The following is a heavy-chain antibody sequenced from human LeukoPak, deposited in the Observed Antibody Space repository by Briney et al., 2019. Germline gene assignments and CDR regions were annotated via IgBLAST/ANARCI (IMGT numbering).Heavy chain of an antibody. V-gene: IGHV1-3*01. D-gene: IGHD6-13*01. CDR2: INAGNGNT. J-gene: IGHJ3*02. CDR3: ARDGPLGSSWYDAFDI. Sequence: GASVKVSCKASGYTFTSYAMHWVRQAPGQRLEWMGWINAGNGNTKYSQKFQGRVTITRDTSASTAYMELSSLRSEDTAVYYCARDGPLGSSWYDAFDIWGQGTMVTVSS. CDR1: GYTFTSYA.